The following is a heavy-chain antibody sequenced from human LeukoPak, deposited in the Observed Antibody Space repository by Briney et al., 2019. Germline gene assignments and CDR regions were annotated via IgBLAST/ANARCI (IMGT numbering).Heavy chain of an antibody. Sequence: GGSLRLSCAASGFTFSSYGMHWVRQAPGKGLEGVAFIRYDGSNKYYADSVKGRFTISRDNSKNTLYLQMNSLRAEDTAVYYCAKDPLRYSSSSWFDPWGQGTLVTVSS. CDR1: GFTFSSYG. V-gene: IGHV3-30*02. CDR3: AKDPLRYSSSSWFDP. CDR2: IRYDGSNK. D-gene: IGHD6-6*01. J-gene: IGHJ5*02.